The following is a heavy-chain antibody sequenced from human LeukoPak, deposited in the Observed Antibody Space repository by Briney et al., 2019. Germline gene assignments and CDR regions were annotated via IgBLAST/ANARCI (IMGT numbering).Heavy chain of an antibody. CDR1: GFTFSSYA. D-gene: IGHD3-22*01. CDR3: AKGSYYDSSGSFYLDY. V-gene: IGHV3-23*01. J-gene: IGHJ4*02. CDR2: ISGSGDNT. Sequence: GGSLRLSCAASGFTFSSYAMSWVRQAPGKGREWVSGISGSGDNTHYADSVKGRFTISRDNSKNTLYVQVNSLGTEDTAAYYCAKGSYYDSSGSFYLDYWGQGTLVTVSS.